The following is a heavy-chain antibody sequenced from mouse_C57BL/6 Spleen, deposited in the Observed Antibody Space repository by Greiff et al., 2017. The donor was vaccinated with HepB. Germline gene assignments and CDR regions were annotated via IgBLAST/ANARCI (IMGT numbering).Heavy chain of an antibody. CDR2: IRNKANNHAT. Sequence: VQLKESGGGLVQPGGSMKLSCAASGFTFSDAWIDWVRQSPEKGLEWVAEIRNKANNHATYYAESVKGRFTISRDDSKSSVYLQMNSLRAEDTGMYYCTSRDYDGAYWGQGTLVTVAA. CDR3: TSRDYDGAY. D-gene: IGHD2-3*01. V-gene: IGHV6-6*01. CDR1: GFTFSDAW. J-gene: IGHJ3*01.